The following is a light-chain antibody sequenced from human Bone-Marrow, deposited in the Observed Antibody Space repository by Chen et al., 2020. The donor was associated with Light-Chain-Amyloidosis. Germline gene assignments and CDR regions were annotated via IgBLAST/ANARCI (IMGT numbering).Light chain of an antibody. V-gene: IGLV2-14*03. CDR3: SSYSTSSTNVV. J-gene: IGLJ2*01. CDR2: DVS. CDR1: SSDLGAFNY. Sequence: QSALTQPASVSGSPGQSITISCTGTSSDLGAFNYVSWYQQHPGKAPKVIIYDVSNRPSWVSNRFSGSKSCNTASLSISGLQTEDEAVYYCSSYSTSSTNVVFGGGTKLTVL.